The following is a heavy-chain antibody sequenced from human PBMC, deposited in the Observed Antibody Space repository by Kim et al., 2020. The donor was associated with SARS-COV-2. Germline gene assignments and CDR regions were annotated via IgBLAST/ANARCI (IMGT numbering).Heavy chain of an antibody. J-gene: IGHJ4*02. D-gene: IGHD2-15*01. V-gene: IGHV4-39*01. CDR2: IYYSGST. Sequence: SETLSLTCTVSGGSISSSSYYWGWIRQPPGKGLEWIGSIYYSGSTDYNPSLKSRVTISVDTTKNQFSLKLSSVTAADTAVYYCARRSMVGYYFDYWGQGTLVTVSS. CDR1: GGSISSSSYY. CDR3: ARRSMVGYYFDY.